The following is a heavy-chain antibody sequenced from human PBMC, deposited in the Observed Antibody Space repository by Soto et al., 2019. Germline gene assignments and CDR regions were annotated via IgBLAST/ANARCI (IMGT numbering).Heavy chain of an antibody. CDR3: APALIFWGVRGASWFDP. V-gene: IGHV2-5*02. Sequence: QITLKESGPTLVKPTQTLTLTCTFSGFSLSTSGVGVGWIRQPPGKALEWLALIYWDDDKRYSPSLKSRLTTTKDNSKIQVVITMTNMDLMDTATYYGAPALIFWGVRGASWFDPWGQGTLVTVSS. CDR2: IYWDDDK. J-gene: IGHJ5*02. D-gene: IGHD3-16*01. CDR1: GFSLSTSGVG.